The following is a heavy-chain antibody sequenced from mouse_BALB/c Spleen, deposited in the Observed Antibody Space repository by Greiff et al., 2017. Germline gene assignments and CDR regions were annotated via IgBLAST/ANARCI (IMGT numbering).Heavy chain of an antibody. CDR1: GFNIKDYY. V-gene: IGHV14-4*02. CDR3: NHYYGSSYLDY. Sequence: EVQRVESGAELVRSGASVKLSCTASGFNIKDYYMHWVKQRPEQGLEWIGWIDPENGDTEYAPKFQGKATMTADTSSNTAYLQLSSLTSEDTAVYYCNHYYGSSYLDYWGQGTTLTVSS. J-gene: IGHJ2*01. CDR2: IDPENGDT. D-gene: IGHD1-1*01.